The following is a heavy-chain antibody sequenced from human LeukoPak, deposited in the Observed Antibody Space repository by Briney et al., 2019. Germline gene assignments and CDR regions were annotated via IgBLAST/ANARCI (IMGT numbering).Heavy chain of an antibody. D-gene: IGHD3-22*01. CDR3: ARWYYDSSGYPDY. Sequence: SETLSLTCTVSGGSISSYYWSWIRQPPGKGLEWIGYISSSGSTNYNPSLKSRVTISVDTSNNQFSLKLSSVTAADTAVYYCARWYYDSSGYPDYWGQGTLVTVSS. CDR2: ISSSGST. CDR1: GGSISSYY. J-gene: IGHJ4*02. V-gene: IGHV4-59*01.